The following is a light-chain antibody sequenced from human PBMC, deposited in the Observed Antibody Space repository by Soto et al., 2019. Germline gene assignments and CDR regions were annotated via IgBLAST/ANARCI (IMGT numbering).Light chain of an antibody. V-gene: IGKV1-9*01. CDR1: HDISTF. CDR3: QQQYTLTFT. Sequence: DIQLTQSPSLLSAPIGHRVTITCRASHDISTFLAWYQKKPGKDPKILIYEASTLQSGVPSRFSGSGSGTEFNLTISGLLTEDFAAYQCQQQYTLTFTCGQGTRLENK. J-gene: IGKJ5*01. CDR2: EAS.